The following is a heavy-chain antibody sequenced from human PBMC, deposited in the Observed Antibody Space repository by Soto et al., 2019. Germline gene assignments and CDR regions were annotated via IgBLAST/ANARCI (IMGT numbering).Heavy chain of an antibody. CDR3: ASSGYFKDAFDI. J-gene: IGHJ3*02. D-gene: IGHD3-22*01. V-gene: IGHV5-51*01. CDR1: GYSVASDW. Sequence: PGESLRICSKGSGYSVASDWIRWVREMPGKGLEWMGIIYPGDSDTRYSPSFQGQVTISADKPISTAYLQWSSLKASDTAMYYCASSGYFKDAFDIWGQGTMVTVS. CDR2: IYPGDSDT.